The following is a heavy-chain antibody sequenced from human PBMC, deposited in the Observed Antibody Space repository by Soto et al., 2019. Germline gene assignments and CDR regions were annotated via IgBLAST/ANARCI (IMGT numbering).Heavy chain of an antibody. V-gene: IGHV4-31*03. CDR1: GGSISSGGYY. CDR2: IYYSGIT. CDR3: ASGDILTGYPFDY. D-gene: IGHD3-9*01. Sequence: SETLSLTCTVSGGSISSGGYYWSWIRQHPGKGLEWIGYIYYSGITYYNPSLKSRVTISVDTSKNQFSLKLSSVTAADTAVYYCASGDILTGYPFDYWGQGTLVTVSS. J-gene: IGHJ4*02.